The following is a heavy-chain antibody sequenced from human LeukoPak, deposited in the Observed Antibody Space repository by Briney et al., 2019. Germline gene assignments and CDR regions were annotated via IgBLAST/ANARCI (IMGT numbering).Heavy chain of an antibody. J-gene: IGHJ4*02. CDR3: TRDQTPYY. V-gene: IGHV3-49*04. CDR2: IASETYGGTA. CDR1: GFTFSLYE. Sequence: SLRLSCAASGFTFSLYEMNWVRQAPGKGLEWVGFIASETYGGTAEYAASVKGRFTISRDDSKSIAYLQMNSLKTEDTAVDYCTRDQTPYYWGQGTLVTVSS.